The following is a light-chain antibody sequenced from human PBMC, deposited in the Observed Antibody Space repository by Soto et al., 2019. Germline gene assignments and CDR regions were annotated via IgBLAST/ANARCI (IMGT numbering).Light chain of an antibody. CDR1: QNIKNN. V-gene: IGKV3-15*01. J-gene: IGKJ5*01. CDR2: GTS. Sequence: EIVMTQSPATLSVSPVERATLSCRASQNIKNNLAWYQQKRGQGPRLLIFGTSTRATGIPARFSGSGSGTLFTLTITSLQSEDFAVYYCQRYNNWPLITFGQGTRLEIK. CDR3: QRYNNWPLIT.